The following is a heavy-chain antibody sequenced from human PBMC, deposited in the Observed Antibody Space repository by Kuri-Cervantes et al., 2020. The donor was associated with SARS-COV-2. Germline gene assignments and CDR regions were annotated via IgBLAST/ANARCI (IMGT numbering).Heavy chain of an antibody. J-gene: IGHJ5*02. V-gene: IGHV3-21*01. CDR3: AKVGQQLVPDWFDP. Sequence: GGSLRLSCAASGFTLSSYSMNWVRQAPGKGLEWVSSISSSSSYIYYADSVKGRFTISRDNAKNSLYLQMNSLRAEDTAVYYCAKVGQQLVPDWFDPWGQGTLVTVSS. D-gene: IGHD6-13*01. CDR1: GFTLSSYS. CDR2: ISSSSSYI.